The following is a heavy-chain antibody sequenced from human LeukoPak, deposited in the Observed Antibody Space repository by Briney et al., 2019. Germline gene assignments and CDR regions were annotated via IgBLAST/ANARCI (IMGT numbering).Heavy chain of an antibody. J-gene: IGHJ3*02. Sequence: PGGSLRLSCAASGFTFSSYAMSWVRQAPGKGLEWVSSISDSGSGTYYADSVKGRFTISRDNSKNMVYLQMNSLRAEDTAVYYCAREGAGTSEFAGAFDIWGQGTMVTVSS. CDR1: GFTFSSYA. CDR3: AREGAGTSEFAGAFDI. V-gene: IGHV3-23*01. CDR2: ISDSGSGT. D-gene: IGHD6-13*01.